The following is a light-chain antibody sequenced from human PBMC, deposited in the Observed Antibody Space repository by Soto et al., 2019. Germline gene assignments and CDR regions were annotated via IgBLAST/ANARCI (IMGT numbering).Light chain of an antibody. Sequence: QSAPTQPASVSGSPGQSITISCTGTRDDVGGYKYVSWYQQHPGKAPKLMIYDVTNRPSGISNRFSGSKSGNTASLTISGLQAEDEADYYCSSKSSNTTLGVFGGGTKLTVL. CDR2: DVT. CDR1: RDDVGGYKY. V-gene: IGLV2-14*03. CDR3: SSKSSNTTLGV. J-gene: IGLJ3*02.